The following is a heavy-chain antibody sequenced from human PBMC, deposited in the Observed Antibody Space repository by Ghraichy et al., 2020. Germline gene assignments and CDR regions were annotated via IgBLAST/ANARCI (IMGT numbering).Heavy chain of an antibody. J-gene: IGHJ4*02. CDR3: ARDPEGQIWDTFDY. CDR2: INSDGSSA. CDR1: GFTFSSYW. D-gene: IGHD5-18*01. V-gene: IGHV3-74*01. Sequence: GESLRLSCVVSGFTFSSYWMHWVRQAPGKGLVWVSRINSDGSSASYADSVKGRFTISRDNAKNTLYLQTNSLRVEDTAVYYCARDPEGQIWDTFDYWGQGTLVTVSS.